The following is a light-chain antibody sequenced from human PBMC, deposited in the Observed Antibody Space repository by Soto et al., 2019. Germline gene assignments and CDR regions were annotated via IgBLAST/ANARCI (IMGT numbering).Light chain of an antibody. V-gene: IGLV1-44*01. J-gene: IGLJ2*01. CDR3: ASWDDTLNALL. CDR1: TSNVGSNV. Sequence: QSVLTQSPSASGTPGQRVTISCSGSTSNVGSNVVNWYRQLPGTAPKLLIYSSAQRPPGVPDRVSGSKSGTSASLAISGLQSEDEADYYCASWDDTLNALLFGGGTKLTVL. CDR2: SSA.